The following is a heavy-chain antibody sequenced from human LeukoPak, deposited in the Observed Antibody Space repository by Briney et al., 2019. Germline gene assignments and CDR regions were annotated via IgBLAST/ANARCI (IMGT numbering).Heavy chain of an antibody. D-gene: IGHD6-13*01. J-gene: IGHJ5*02. CDR3: ARDRRIAAAANWFDP. V-gene: IGHV1-2*06. CDR2: IYPNSGGT. CDR1: GYTLTGYY. Sequence: ASVKVSCKASGYTLTGYYMHWVRQAPGQGLEWMGRIYPNSGGTNYAQKYQGSVTMTRDTSISTAYMELSRLRSDDTAVYYCARDRRIAAAANWFDPWGQGTLVTVSS.